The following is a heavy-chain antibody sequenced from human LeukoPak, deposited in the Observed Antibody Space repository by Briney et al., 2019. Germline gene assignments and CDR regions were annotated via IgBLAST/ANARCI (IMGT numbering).Heavy chain of an antibody. CDR2: ISAYNGNT. CDR3: ARRVAAAGTLAWFGP. V-gene: IGHV1-18*01. Sequence: ASVKVSCKASGYTLTSYGISWVRQAPGQGLEWMGWISAYNGNTNHAQKLQGRVTMTTDTSTSTAYMELRSLRSDDTAVYYCARRVAAAGTLAWFGPWGQGTLVTVSS. J-gene: IGHJ5*02. CDR1: GYTLTSYG. D-gene: IGHD6-13*01.